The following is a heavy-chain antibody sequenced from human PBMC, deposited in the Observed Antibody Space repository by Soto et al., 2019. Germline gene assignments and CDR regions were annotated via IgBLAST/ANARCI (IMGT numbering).Heavy chain of an antibody. D-gene: IGHD2-15*01. V-gene: IGHV1-69*04. Sequence: SVKVSCKASGGTFSSYTISWVRQVPGQGLEWMGRIIPILGIANYAQKFQGRVTITADKSTSTAYMELSSLRSEDTAVYYCARDSGYCSGGSCQIEGSIVYWGQGTXVTVSS. J-gene: IGHJ4*02. CDR2: IIPILGIA. CDR1: GGTFSSYT. CDR3: ARDSGYCSGGSCQIEGSIVY.